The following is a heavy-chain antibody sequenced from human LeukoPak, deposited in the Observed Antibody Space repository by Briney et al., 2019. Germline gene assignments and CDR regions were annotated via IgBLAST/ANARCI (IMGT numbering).Heavy chain of an antibody. CDR1: GYSFTNYW. CDR3: AATMYYYDSSGYSPYFDY. CDR2: IDPSDSYT. Sequence: LGESLKISCKGSGYSFTNYWISWVRQMPGKGLEWMGRIDPSDSYTNYSPSFQGHVTISADKSISTAYLQWSSLKASDTAMYYCAATMYYYDSSGYSPYFDYWGQGTLVTVSS. V-gene: IGHV5-10-1*01. D-gene: IGHD3-22*01. J-gene: IGHJ4*02.